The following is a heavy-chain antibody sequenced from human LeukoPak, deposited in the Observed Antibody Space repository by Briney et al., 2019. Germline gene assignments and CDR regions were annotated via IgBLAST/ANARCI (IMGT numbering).Heavy chain of an antibody. CDR3: AREPKDYDFWRYYYYMDV. CDR2: ISYDGSNK. V-gene: IGHV3-30*01. J-gene: IGHJ6*03. CDR1: GFTFGSYA. Sequence: GGSLRLSCAASGFTFGSYAMHWVRQAPGKGLEWVAVISYDGSNKYYADSVKGRFTISRDNSKSTLYLQMNSLRAEDTAVYYCAREPKDYDFWRYYYYMDVWGKGTTVTVSS. D-gene: IGHD3-3*01.